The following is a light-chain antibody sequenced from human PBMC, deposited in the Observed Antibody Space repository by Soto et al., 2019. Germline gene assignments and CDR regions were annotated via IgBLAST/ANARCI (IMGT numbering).Light chain of an antibody. Sequence: QSVLTQAPSASGTPGQRVTISCSGSSSNIGGNSVSWYQQFPGTAPKLLMYSNNQRPSGVPDRFSGSKSGTSASLAISGLQSEDEADYYCASWDDSLNGRVFGGGTKLTV. J-gene: IGLJ3*02. V-gene: IGLV1-44*01. CDR3: ASWDDSLNGRV. CDR1: SSNIGGNS. CDR2: SNN.